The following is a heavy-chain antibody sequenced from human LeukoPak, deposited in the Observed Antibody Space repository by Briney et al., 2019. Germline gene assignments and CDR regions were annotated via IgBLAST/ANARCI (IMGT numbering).Heavy chain of an antibody. CDR1: GFTFSSYW. D-gene: IGHD5-24*01. J-gene: IGHJ4*02. Sequence: GGSLRLSCAASGFTFSSYWMSWVRQAPGKGLEWVANIKQDGSEKYYVDSMKGRFTISRDNAKNSLYLQMNSLRAEDTAVYYCARDLLSRMATGVGFDYWGQGTLVTVSS. CDR3: ARDLLSRMATGVGFDY. V-gene: IGHV3-7*01. CDR2: IKQDGSEK.